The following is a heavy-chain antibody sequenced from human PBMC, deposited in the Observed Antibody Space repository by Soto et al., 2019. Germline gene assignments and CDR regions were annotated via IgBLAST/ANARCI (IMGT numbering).Heavy chain of an antibody. CDR2: INPNSGGA. CDR1: GYTFTGYY. Sequence: ASVKVSCKASGYTFTGYYMDWVRQAPGQGLEGMGRINPNSGGANYAQKFQGWVTMTRDTSTSTAYMELSRLRSDDTAVSSCARDRGGNYGSGSYYDYWGQGTLVTVSS. V-gene: IGHV1-2*04. J-gene: IGHJ4*02. D-gene: IGHD3-10*01. CDR3: ARDRGGNYGSGSYYDY.